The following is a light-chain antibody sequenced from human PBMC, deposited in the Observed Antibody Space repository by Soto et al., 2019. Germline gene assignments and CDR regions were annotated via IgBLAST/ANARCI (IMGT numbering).Light chain of an antibody. V-gene: IGKV1-16*01. CDR1: QDIINF. CDR2: AVS. J-gene: IGKJ4*01. Sequence: DIQMTQSPSSLSASVGDSITITCRASQDIINFLTWFQQRPGKAPEALIFAVSILQPGVPSRFSGSGSGTDFTLTISSLQPEDFATYYCQQYKSYPLTFGGGTKVEVK. CDR3: QQYKSYPLT.